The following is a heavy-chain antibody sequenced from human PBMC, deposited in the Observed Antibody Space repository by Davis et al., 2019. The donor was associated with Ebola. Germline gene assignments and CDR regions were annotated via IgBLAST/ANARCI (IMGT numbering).Heavy chain of an antibody. D-gene: IGHD5-24*01. Sequence: GESLKISCAASGFTFSIYPMNWVRHAPGKGLEWVAVLPYDGSTKYYADSVKGRFTISRDNSKNTLSLQMNSLKTEDTAVYYCAKDRQRWLHFDAFDIWGQGTRVTVSS. CDR1: GFTFSIYP. CDR2: LPYDGSTK. CDR3: AKDRQRWLHFDAFDI. J-gene: IGHJ3*02. V-gene: IGHV3-30-3*01.